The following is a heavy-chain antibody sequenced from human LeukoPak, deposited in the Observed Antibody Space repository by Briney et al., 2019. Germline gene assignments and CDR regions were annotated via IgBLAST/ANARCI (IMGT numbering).Heavy chain of an antibody. CDR3: ARQGYISGQGFRNNWFDP. CDR1: GGSISSSSDY. Sequence: TSETLSLTCTVSGGSISSSSDYWGWIRQPPGKGLEWIGSIYYSGSTYYNPSLKSRVTISVDTSKNQFSLRLSSVTAADTAVYYCARQGYISGQGFRNNWFDPWGQGSLVTVSS. CDR2: IYYSGST. J-gene: IGHJ5*02. V-gene: IGHV4-39*01. D-gene: IGHD6-19*01.